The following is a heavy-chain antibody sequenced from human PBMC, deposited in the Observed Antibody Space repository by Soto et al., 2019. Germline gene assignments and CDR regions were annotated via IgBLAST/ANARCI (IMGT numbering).Heavy chain of an antibody. V-gene: IGHV4-59*01. CDR1: GGSISSYY. Sequence: SETLSLTCAVPGGSISSYYWSWIRQPPGKGLEWIGYIYYSGSTNYNPSLKSRVTISVDTSKNQFSLKLSSVTAADTAVYYCVRASITSQYGAGYFDYWGQGTLVTVSS. J-gene: IGHJ4*02. CDR3: VRASITSQYGAGYFDY. D-gene: IGHD2-2*01. CDR2: IYYSGST.